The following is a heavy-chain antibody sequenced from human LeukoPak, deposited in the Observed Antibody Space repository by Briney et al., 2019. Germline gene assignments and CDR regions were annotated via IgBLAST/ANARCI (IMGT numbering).Heavy chain of an antibody. J-gene: IGHJ4*02. V-gene: IGHV3-21*04. CDR3: AKERTGGWPFDY. CDR1: GFTFTSYT. CDR2: ISSSNYI. Sequence: PGGSLRLSCAASGFTFTSYTMNWVRQAPGKGLEWVSSISSSNYIYYADSVKGRLTISRDNSKNTLYLQMNSLRADDTAVYYCAKERTGGWPFDYWGQGTLVTVSS. D-gene: IGHD6-19*01.